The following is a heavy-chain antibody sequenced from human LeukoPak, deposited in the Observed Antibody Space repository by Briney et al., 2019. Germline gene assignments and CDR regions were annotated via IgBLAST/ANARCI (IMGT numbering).Heavy chain of an antibody. V-gene: IGHV3-30-3*01. CDR2: ISYHGVNK. J-gene: IGHJ4*02. CDR1: GFTFSSYT. D-gene: IGHD2-2*02. CDR3: ARDGMALYRRDYLDS. Sequence: GESLRLSCAASGFTFSSYTMHWVRQAPGKGLEWVADISYHGVNKHYADSVEGRFTISRDNSKNTLLLQMNTLRGADTAVYYCARDGMALYRRDYLDSWGQGTLDTVSS.